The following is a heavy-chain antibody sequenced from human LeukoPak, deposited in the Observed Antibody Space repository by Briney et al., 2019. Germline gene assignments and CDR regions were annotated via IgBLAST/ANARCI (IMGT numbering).Heavy chain of an antibody. V-gene: IGHV4-61*02. CDR3: ASTPFGWGDAFDI. Sequence: SETLSLTCTVSGGSINSGTCYWSWIRQPAGKGLEWIGRIYTSGSTHYNPSLKSRVTISIDTSKKQFSLKLSSVTAADTAVYYCASTPFGWGDAFDIWGQGTMVTVSS. CDR2: IYTSGST. J-gene: IGHJ3*02. D-gene: IGHD3-16*01. CDR1: GGSINSGTCY.